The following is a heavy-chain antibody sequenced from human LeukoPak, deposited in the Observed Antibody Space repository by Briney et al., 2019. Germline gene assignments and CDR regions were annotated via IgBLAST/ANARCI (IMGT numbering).Heavy chain of an antibody. J-gene: IGHJ6*03. CDR3: ARAPGYCSTTSCEYYYYMDV. CDR1: GGSLSSYY. Sequence: SETLSLTCTVSGGSLSSYYWSWIRQPAGKGLEWIGRVYTSGSTNYNPSLKSRVTMPIDTSKNQFSLEVSSVTAADTAVYYCARAPGYCSTTSCEYYYYMDVWGKGTTVTVSS. V-gene: IGHV4-4*07. D-gene: IGHD2-2*01. CDR2: VYTSGST.